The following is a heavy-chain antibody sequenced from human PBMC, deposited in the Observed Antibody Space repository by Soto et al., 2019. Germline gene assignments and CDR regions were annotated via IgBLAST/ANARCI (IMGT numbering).Heavy chain of an antibody. J-gene: IGHJ6*02. V-gene: IGHV5-51*01. CDR1: GYSFTSYW. Sequence: PGESLKISCKGSGYSFTSYWIGWVRQMPGKGLEWMGIIYPGDSDTRYSPSFQGQVTISADKSISTAYLQWSSLKASDTAMYYCARQPSIAAAGDYNYYYYYGMDVWGQGTTVTVSS. CDR3: ARQPSIAAAGDYNYYYYYGMDV. D-gene: IGHD6-13*01. CDR2: IYPGDSDT.